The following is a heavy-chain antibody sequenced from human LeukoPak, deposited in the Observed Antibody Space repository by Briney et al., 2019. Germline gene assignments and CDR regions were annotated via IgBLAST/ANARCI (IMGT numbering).Heavy chain of an antibody. CDR2: IILDGGST. CDR1: GFTFDDYG. CDR3: AREVPPGYSSGWYLSGAFDI. J-gene: IGHJ3*02. D-gene: IGHD6-19*01. Sequence: GGSLRLSCAASGFTFDDYGMSSVRHAAGKWLEWVSGIILDGGSTGYADSVKGRFTISRDNAKNSLYLQMNSLRAEDTALYYCAREVPPGYSSGWYLSGAFDIWGQGTMVTVSS. V-gene: IGHV3-20*04.